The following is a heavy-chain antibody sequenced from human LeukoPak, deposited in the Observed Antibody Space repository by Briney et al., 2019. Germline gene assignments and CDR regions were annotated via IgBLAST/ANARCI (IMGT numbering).Heavy chain of an antibody. CDR2: INQDGSAK. V-gene: IGHV3-7*01. CDR3: ARWEIRGTAHQLDY. Sequence: GGSLRLSCAASGFTLSSHWMTWVRQAPGKGLEWVANINQDGSAKYYVDSVRGRFTISRDNAKDSMHLQMNSLRAEDTAVYYCARWEIRGTAHQLDYWGQGTLVTVSS. CDR1: GFTLSSHW. J-gene: IGHJ4*02. D-gene: IGHD1-7*01.